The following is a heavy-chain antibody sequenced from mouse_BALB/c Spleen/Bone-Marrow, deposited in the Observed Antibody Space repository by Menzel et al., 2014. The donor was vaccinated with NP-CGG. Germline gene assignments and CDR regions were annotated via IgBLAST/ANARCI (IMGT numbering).Heavy chain of an antibody. Sequence: EVQRVESGGGLVQPGGSLKLSCVASGFTFSSYGMSWVRQTPDKRLELVATINNNGGSTYYPDSVKGQFTIPRDNAKNTLYLQMSSLKSEDTAMYYCARVYGWYFDVWGAGTTVTVSS. CDR1: GFTFSSYG. V-gene: IGHV5-6-3*01. CDR2: INNNGGST. J-gene: IGHJ1*01. CDR3: ARVYGWYFDV. D-gene: IGHD1-1*01.